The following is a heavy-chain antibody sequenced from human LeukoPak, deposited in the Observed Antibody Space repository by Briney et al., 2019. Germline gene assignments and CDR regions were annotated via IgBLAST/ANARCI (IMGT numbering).Heavy chain of an antibody. CDR2: INPNSGGT. D-gene: IGHD4-11*01. CDR3: ALGMTTVRDWFDP. J-gene: IGHJ5*02. Sequence: GASVKVSCKASGYTFTGYYMHWVRQAPGQGLEWMGWINPNSGGTNYALKFQGRVTMTRDTSISTAYMELSRLRSDDTAVYYCALGMTTVRDWFDPWGQGTLVTVSS. V-gene: IGHV1-2*02. CDR1: GYTFTGYY.